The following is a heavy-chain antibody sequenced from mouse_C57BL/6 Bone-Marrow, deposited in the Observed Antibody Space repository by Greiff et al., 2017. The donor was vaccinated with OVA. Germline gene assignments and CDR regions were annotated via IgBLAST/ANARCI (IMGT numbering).Heavy chain of an antibody. CDR3: ARETAQATDYFDY. CDR2: ISYDGSN. D-gene: IGHD3-2*02. Sequence: DVQLVESGPGLVKPSQSLSLTCSVTGYSITSGYYWNWIRQFPGNKLEWMGYISYDGSNNYNPSLKNRISITRDTSKNQFFLKLNSVTTEDTATYYCARETAQATDYFDYWGQGTTLTVSS. J-gene: IGHJ2*01. V-gene: IGHV3-6*01. CDR1: GYSITSGYY.